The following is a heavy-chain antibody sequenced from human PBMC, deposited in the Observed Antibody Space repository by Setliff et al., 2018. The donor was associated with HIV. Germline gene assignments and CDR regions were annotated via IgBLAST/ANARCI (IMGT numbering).Heavy chain of an antibody. J-gene: IGHJ4*02. Sequence: KPSETLSLTCNVSGGSISSHYWSWIRQPPGKGLEWIGSIYYSGSTYYNPSLKSRVTISVDTSKNQFSLKMTPVTAADTAIYYCARSSTAGFDFWGQGTLVTVSS. D-gene: IGHD6-19*01. CDR1: GGSISSHY. V-gene: IGHV4-59*11. CDR3: ARSSTAGFDF. CDR2: IYYSGST.